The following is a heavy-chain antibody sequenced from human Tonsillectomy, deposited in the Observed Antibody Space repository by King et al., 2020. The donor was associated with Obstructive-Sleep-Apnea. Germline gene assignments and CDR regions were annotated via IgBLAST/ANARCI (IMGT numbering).Heavy chain of an antibody. CDR1: GGSISSYY. Sequence: VQLQESGPGLVKPSETLSLTCTVSGGSISSYYWSWIRQPPGKGLEWIGYIYYSGSTNYNPSLKSRVTISVDTSKNQFSLRLTSVTAAVTAVYYCARHGWLGPATIGWFEPCGQGTLVTVSS. V-gene: IGHV4-59*08. D-gene: IGHD3-22*01. CDR3: ARHGWLGPATIGWFEP. CDR2: IYYSGST. J-gene: IGHJ5*02.